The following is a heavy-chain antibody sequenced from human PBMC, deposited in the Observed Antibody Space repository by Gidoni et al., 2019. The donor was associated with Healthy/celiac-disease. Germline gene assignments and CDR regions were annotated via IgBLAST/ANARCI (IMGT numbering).Heavy chain of an antibody. D-gene: IGHD3-10*01. J-gene: IGHJ3*02. CDR1: GGSISRGRYY. CDR2: IYYSGST. Sequence: QLQLQESGPGLVKPSQTLSLTCTVSGGSISRGRYYWCWTRQHPGKGLEWIGYIYYSGSTYYDPSLKSRVTISVDTSKNQFSLKLSSVTAADTAVYYCARDLMVRGVIGWNAFDIWGQGTMVTVSS. CDR3: ARDLMVRGVIGWNAFDI. V-gene: IGHV4-31*03.